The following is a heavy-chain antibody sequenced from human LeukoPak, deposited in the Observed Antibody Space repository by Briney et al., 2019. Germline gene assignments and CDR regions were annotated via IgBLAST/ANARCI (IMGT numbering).Heavy chain of an antibody. CDR2: INHSGST. D-gene: IGHD2-2*01. CDR1: GGSFSGYH. Sequence: SETPSLTCAVYGGSFSGYHWSWIRQPPGKGLEWIGEINHSGSTNYNPSLKSRVTLSVDTSKKQFSLKLSSVTAADTAVYYCARGPLGYCSSTSCYQDDYWGQGTLVTVSS. CDR3: ARGPLGYCSSTSCYQDDY. J-gene: IGHJ4*02. V-gene: IGHV4-34*01.